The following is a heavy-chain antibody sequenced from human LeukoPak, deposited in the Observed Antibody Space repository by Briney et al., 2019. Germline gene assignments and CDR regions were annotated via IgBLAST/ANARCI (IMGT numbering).Heavy chain of an antibody. Sequence: SETLSLTCAVYGGSFSGYCWSWIRQPAGKGLEWIGRIQSTGSTNYNPSLKSRVTISRDTSKNQFSLKVTSVTAADTAVYYCAKGAGPPWFDPWGQGTLVTVSS. D-gene: IGHD6-19*01. J-gene: IGHJ5*02. CDR1: GGSFSGYC. CDR3: AKGAGPPWFDP. CDR2: IQSTGST. V-gene: IGHV4-59*10.